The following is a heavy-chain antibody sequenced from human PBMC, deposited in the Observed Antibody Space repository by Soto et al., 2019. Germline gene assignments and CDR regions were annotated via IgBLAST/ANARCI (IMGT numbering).Heavy chain of an antibody. CDR3: ARESEDLTSDFDY. V-gene: IGHV3-21*06. CDR1: RFTFTRYS. Sequence: KPGGSLRLSCAASRFTFTRYSMNWVRQAPGKGLEWVSSISSTTNYIYYGDSMKVRFTISRDNAKNSLYLEMNSLRAEDTAVYYCARESEDLTSDFDYWGQGTLVTVSS. J-gene: IGHJ4*02. CDR2: ISSTTNYI.